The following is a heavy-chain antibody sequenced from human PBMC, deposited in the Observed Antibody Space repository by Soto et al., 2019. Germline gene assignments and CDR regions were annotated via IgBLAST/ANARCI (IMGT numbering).Heavy chain of an antibody. CDR2: IYYSGST. D-gene: IGHD6-13*01. Sequence: SETLSLTCTVSGGSISSYYWSWIRQPPGKGLEWIGYIYYSGSTNYNPSLKSRVTISVDTSKNQFTLKLSSVTAADTAVYYCAREGVSSSWYNYYGMDVWGQGITVTVSS. CDR3: AREGVSSSWYNYYGMDV. J-gene: IGHJ6*02. CDR1: GGSISSYY. V-gene: IGHV4-59*01.